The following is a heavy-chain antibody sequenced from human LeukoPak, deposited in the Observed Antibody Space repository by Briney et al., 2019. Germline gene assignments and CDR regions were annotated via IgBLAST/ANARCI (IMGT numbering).Heavy chain of an antibody. J-gene: IGHJ4*02. V-gene: IGHV3-23*01. D-gene: IGHD3-16*01. Sequence: SGRSLRLSCVASGFTFSIYAMSWVSQDPGKGLEWVSTISVSGGRTSFADSVKGRFTISRDNSKDTLYLQMNSLRAEDTAVYYCAKAFLANDLGESFDSWGQGTLVTVSS. CDR1: GFTFSIYA. CDR2: ISVSGGRT. CDR3: AKAFLANDLGESFDS.